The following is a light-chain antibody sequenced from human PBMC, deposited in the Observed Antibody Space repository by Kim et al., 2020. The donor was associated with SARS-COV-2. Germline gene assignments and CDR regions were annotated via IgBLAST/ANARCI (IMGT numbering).Light chain of an antibody. CDR1: NIGHKY. Sequence: SYELTQPLSVTVALGQTAKITCGGNNIGHKYVHWYQQKPGQAPVLVMHKDSSRPSGIPERFSDSNSGNTATLTISRAQAGDEAEYDCQVWDSSAEVFVRGTQLTVL. V-gene: IGLV3-9*01. CDR3: QVWDSSAEV. CDR2: KDS. J-gene: IGLJ3*02.